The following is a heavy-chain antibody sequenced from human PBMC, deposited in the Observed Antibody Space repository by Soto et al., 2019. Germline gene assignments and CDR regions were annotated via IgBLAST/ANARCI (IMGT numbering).Heavy chain of an antibody. V-gene: IGHV3-30-3*01. J-gene: IGHJ6*02. D-gene: IGHD6-13*01. CDR3: AGHSSRYNYYYYYYGMDV. Sequence: QVQLVESGGGVVQPGRSLRLSCAASGFTFSSYAMHWVRQAPGKGLEWVAVISYDGSNKYYADSVKGRFTISRDNSKNTLYLQMNSLRAEDTAVYYCAGHSSRYNYYYYYYGMDVWGQGTTVTVS. CDR2: ISYDGSNK. CDR1: GFTFSSYA.